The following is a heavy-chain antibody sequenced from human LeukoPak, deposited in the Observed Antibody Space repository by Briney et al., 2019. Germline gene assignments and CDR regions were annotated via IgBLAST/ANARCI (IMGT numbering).Heavy chain of an antibody. Sequence: GWSLRLSCAASGFTFSSYAMSWVRQAPGKGLEWVSAISGIGGSTYYADSVKGRFTISRDNSKNTLYLQMNSLRAEDTAVYYCAKSTMVQGAPYYFDYWGQGTLVTVSS. J-gene: IGHJ4*02. V-gene: IGHV3-23*01. D-gene: IGHD3-10*01. CDR2: ISGIGGST. CDR1: GFTFSSYA. CDR3: AKSTMVQGAPYYFDY.